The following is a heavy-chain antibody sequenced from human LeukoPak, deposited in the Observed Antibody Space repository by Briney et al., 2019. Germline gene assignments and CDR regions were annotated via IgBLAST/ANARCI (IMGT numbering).Heavy chain of an antibody. CDR3: AREMGGYPFDY. D-gene: IGHD5-12*01. V-gene: IGHV3-21*01. Sequence: GGSLRLSYAAAGFTFSSYSMNWVRQAPGKGLEWVSSISSSSSYIYYADSVKGRFTISRDNAKNSLYLQMNSLRAEDTAIYYCAREMGGYPFDYWGQGTLVTVSS. CDR2: ISSSSSYI. J-gene: IGHJ4*02. CDR1: GFTFSSYS.